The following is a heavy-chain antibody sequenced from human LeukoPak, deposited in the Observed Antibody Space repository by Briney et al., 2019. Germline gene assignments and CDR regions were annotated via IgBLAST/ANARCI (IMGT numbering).Heavy chain of an antibody. CDR1: GFTLSNYD. J-gene: IGHJ5*02. D-gene: IGHD2-2*01. CDR2: ISTSSRYI. Sequence: GGSLRLSCAASGFTLSNYDMNSVRQAPGKGLEWVSSISTSSRYIYYKDSVRGRFTISRDDAKNSLYLEMNSLRAEDTAVYYCARADCSSSTCYLRRSWFDPWGQGTLVTVSS. CDR3: ARADCSSSTCYLRRSWFDP. V-gene: IGHV3-21*01.